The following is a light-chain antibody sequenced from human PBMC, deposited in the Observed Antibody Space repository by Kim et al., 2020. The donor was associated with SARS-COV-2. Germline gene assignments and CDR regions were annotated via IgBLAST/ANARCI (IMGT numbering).Light chain of an antibody. V-gene: IGKV1-12*01. Sequence: DIQMTQSQNFVSASVGDRVTITCRASQDIADWLAWYQQKPGKAPKLLISATSTLQSGVPSRFRGGGSGTVYTLTITGLQPEDFATYYCQQSIRVPLTFGGGTKVDIK. J-gene: IGKJ4*01. CDR3: QQSIRVPLT. CDR2: ATS. CDR1: QDIADW.